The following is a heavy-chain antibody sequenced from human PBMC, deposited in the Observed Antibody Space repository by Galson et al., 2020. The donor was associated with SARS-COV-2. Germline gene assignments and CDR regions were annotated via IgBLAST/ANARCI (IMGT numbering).Heavy chain of an antibody. D-gene: IGHD3-10*01. Sequence: GESMRLSCAVSGFTLSTAWMIWVRQAPGKGLEWVGRIKTRSDGETTDYGAPVKGRFIISRDDSKDTVYLHMNSLRTEDTAVYYCAIRFGGLGYMDVWGKWTTVTVSS. CDR3: AIRFGGLGYMDV. CDR2: IKTRSDGETT. V-gene: IGHV3-15*01. J-gene: IGHJ6*04. CDR1: GFTLSTAW.